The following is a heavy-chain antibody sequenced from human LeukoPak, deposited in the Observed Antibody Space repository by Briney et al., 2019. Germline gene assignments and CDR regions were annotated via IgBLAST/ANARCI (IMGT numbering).Heavy chain of an antibody. CDR3: ARATTPSLVVAGTD. D-gene: IGHD6-19*01. CDR1: GFTFSNYW. J-gene: IGHJ4*02. V-gene: IGHV3-74*01. Sequence: QSGGSLRLSCAASGFTFSNYWMHWVRQAPGKGLVWVSRIHSDGSTSIYADSVKGRFTMSRDNAKNTLYLQMNSLRAEDTAVYYCARATTPSLVVAGTDWVQGTLVTVSS. CDR2: IHSDGSTS.